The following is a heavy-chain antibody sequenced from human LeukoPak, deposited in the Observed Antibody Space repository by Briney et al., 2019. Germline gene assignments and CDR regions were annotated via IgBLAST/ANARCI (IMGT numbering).Heavy chain of an antibody. CDR3: ARAPVTSCRGAFCYPFDY. V-gene: IGHV3-23*01. CDR1: GFTLSSYA. D-gene: IGHD2-15*01. Sequence: GGSLRLSCVVSGFTLSSYAMSWVRQAPGKGLEWVAATSSSDSGKYHADSVRGRFTIPRDNSKNTVYLQMNSLRAEDAAVYYCARAPVTSCRGAFCYPFDYWGQGTQVIVSP. CDR2: TSSSDSGK. J-gene: IGHJ4*02.